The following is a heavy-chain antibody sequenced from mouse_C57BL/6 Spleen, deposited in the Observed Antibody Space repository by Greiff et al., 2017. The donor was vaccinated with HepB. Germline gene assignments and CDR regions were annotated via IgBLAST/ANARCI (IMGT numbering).Heavy chain of an antibody. V-gene: IGHV5-9-1*02. CDR3: TRADYYGRGYFDV. CDR1: GFTFSSYA. D-gene: IGHD1-1*01. CDR2: ISSGGDYI. Sequence: EVKLEESGEGLVKPGGSLKLSCAASGFTFSSYAMSWVRQTPEKRLEWVAYISSGGDYIYYADTVKGRFTISRDNARNTLYLQMSSLKSEDTAMYYCTRADYYGRGYFDVWGTGTTVTVSS. J-gene: IGHJ1*03.